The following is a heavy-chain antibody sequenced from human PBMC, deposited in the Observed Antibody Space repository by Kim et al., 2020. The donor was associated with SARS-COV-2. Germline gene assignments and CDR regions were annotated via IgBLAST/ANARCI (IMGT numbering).Heavy chain of an antibody. J-gene: IGHJ4*02. V-gene: IGHV1-58*01. D-gene: IGHD3-10*01. Sequence: YAQKFQERVTITRDMSTSTAYMELSSLRSEDTAVYYCAAVPWNPDLRGGYWGQGTLVTVSS. CDR3: AAVPWNPDLRGGY.